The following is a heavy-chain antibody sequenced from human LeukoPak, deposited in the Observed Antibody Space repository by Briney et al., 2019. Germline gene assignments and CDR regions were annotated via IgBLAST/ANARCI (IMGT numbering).Heavy chain of an antibody. Sequence: GGSLRLSCAASGFTFSSYAMSWVRQAPGKGLEWVSAISGSGGSTYYADFVKGRFTISRDNSKNTLYLQMNSLRAEDTAVYYCAEGRDGYNYYFDYWGQGTLVTVSS. CDR1: GFTFSSYA. CDR2: ISGSGGST. CDR3: AEGRDGYNYYFDY. D-gene: IGHD5-24*01. V-gene: IGHV3-23*01. J-gene: IGHJ4*02.